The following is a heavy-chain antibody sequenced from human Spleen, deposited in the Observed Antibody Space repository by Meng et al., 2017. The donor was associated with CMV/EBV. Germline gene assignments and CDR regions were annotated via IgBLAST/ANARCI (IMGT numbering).Heavy chain of an antibody. J-gene: IGHJ5*02. Sequence: QGQRQESRPGLVKPSQTLSLTCTVSGGSISSGDYYWSWIRQPPGKGLEWIGSIYYSGSTYYNPSLKSRVTISVDTSKNQFSLKLSSVTAADTAVYYCASYPWTYYYDSSGYYHWGQGTLVTVSS. CDR1: GGSISSGDYY. D-gene: IGHD3-22*01. V-gene: IGHV4-39*07. CDR2: IYYSGST. CDR3: ASYPWTYYYDSSGYYH.